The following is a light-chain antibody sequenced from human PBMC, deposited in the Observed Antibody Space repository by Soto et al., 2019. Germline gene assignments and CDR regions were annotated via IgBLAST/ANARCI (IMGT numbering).Light chain of an antibody. CDR3: QQYGTSPPEYT. V-gene: IGKV3-20*01. Sequence: EIVLTQSPGTLSLSPGERATLSCRASQSVSASFLAWYQQKPGQAPRLLIYGASSRATGIPDRFSGGGSETDFTLTISRLEPEDFAVYYSQQYGTSPPEYTFGQGTKLEIK. CDR2: GAS. CDR1: QSVSASF. J-gene: IGKJ2*01.